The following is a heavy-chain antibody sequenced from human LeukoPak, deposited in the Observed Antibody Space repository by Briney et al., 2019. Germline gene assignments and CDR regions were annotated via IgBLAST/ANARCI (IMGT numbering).Heavy chain of an antibody. D-gene: IGHD3-10*01. CDR2: ISSSGSTI. CDR3: ARRRSGNLDY. Sequence: GGSLTLSCAASGFTFSNYDMKWVRQAPGKGLEWVSYISSSGSTIYYADSVKGRFTISRDNAKNSLYLQMNSLRAEDTAVYYCARRRSGNLDYWGQGTLVTVSS. CDR1: GFTFSNYD. J-gene: IGHJ4*02. V-gene: IGHV3-48*03.